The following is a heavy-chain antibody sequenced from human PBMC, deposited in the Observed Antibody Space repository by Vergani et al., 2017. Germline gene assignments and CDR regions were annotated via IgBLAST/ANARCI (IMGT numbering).Heavy chain of an antibody. CDR2: INHSGGHT. D-gene: IGHD3-9*01. V-gene: IGHV1-46*03. CDR3: ARGDYGMVTGYRY. Sequence: QVQVVQSGAEVKKSGASVQVSCKTSGYTFSNYYMHLVRQAPGQGLEWMGIINHSGGHTNYAQKFQGRVTMTRETSTSTVDMELSSLRSEDTAIYYWARGDYGMVTGYRYWGQGTLVTVSA. J-gene: IGHJ4*02. CDR1: GYTFSNYY.